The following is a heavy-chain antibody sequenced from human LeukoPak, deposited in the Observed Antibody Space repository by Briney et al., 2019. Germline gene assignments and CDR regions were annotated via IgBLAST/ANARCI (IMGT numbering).Heavy chain of an antibody. D-gene: IGHD3-9*01. V-gene: IGHV3-30*04. CDR3: AKDWADILTGYDPRLDY. Sequence: PGGSLRLSCAASGFTFSALAMHWVRQAPGKGLEWVSVISYDGGDKYYADSVKGRFTISRDNSKNTLYLQMNSLRAEDTAVYYCAKDWADILTGYDPRLDYWGQGTLVTVSS. CDR1: GFTFSALA. CDR2: ISYDGGDK. J-gene: IGHJ4*02.